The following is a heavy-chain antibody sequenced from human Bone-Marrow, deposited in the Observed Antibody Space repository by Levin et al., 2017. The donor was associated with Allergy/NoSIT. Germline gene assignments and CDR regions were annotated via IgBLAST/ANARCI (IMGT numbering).Heavy chain of an antibody. CDR2: INPNSGGT. Sequence: GESLKISCKASGYTFTGYYMHWVRQAPGQGLEWMGWINPNSGGTNYAQKFQGRVTMTRDTSISTAYMELSRLRSDDTAVYYCARDLPIRYSYGSDYWGQGTLVTVSS. V-gene: IGHV1-2*02. CDR1: GYTFTGYY. D-gene: IGHD5-18*01. J-gene: IGHJ4*02. CDR3: ARDLPIRYSYGSDY.